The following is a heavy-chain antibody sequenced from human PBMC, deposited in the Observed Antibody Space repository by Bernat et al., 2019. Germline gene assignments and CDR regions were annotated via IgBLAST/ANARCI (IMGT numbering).Heavy chain of an antibody. CDR3: ARDCPKIVVGWFDP. CDR2: INPKDGNG. V-gene: IGHV1-46*03. J-gene: IGHJ5*02. CDR1: GYTFTNYW. Sequence: QVQLVQSGAEVKKPGASVTLSCKASGYTFTNYWMYWVRQAPGQGLEWMGIINPKDGNGNYAQKFQGRVTMTTDTSTSTVYMELSSLRSEDTAVYYCARDCPKIVVGWFDPWGPGTLVTVSS. D-gene: IGHD3-22*01.